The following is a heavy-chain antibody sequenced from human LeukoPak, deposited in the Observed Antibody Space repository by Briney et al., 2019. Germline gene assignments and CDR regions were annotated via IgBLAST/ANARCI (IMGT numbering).Heavy chain of an antibody. CDR1: GFTFIDYT. CDR3: ARAHSASWYTAY. V-gene: IGHV3-30*04. Sequence: GGSLRLSCTTSGFTFIDYTMHWVRQAPGEGPEWVALASSDGSDKQYAASVKGRFTISRDDSKNTLYLEMNTLKDEDTAVYYCARAHSASWYTAYWGHGTRVTVSS. CDR2: ASSDGSDK. J-gene: IGHJ4*03. D-gene: IGHD2-2*02.